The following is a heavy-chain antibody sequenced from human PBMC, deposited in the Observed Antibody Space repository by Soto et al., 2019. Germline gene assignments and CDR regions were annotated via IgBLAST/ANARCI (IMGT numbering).Heavy chain of an antibody. D-gene: IGHD2-8*01. CDR1: GGSTSSAGYY. CDR3: ARHNERVPLGSDFDY. Sequence: QVQLQESGPGLVKPSQTLTLTCTVSGGSTSSAGYYWSWIRQHPGKGLEWIGNIYYSGSTSYNPSLRSRLTISIDTSKSQFSLQMTSVTAADTAVYFCARHNERVPLGSDFDYWGQGTLVTVSS. J-gene: IGHJ4*02. V-gene: IGHV4-31*03. CDR2: IYYSGST.